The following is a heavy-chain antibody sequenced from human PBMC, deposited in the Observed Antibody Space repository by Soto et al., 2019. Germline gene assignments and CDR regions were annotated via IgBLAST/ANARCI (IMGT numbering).Heavy chain of an antibody. CDR3: ARDLDYDSSGAGAFDI. V-gene: IGHV4-31*03. J-gene: IGHJ3*02. CDR2: IYYSGST. CDR1: GGSISSGGYY. D-gene: IGHD3-22*01. Sequence: SETLSLTCTVSGGSISSGGYYWSWIRQHPGKGLEWIGYIYYSGSTYYNPSLKSRVTISVDTSKNQFSLKLSSVTAADTAVYYCARDLDYDSSGAGAFDIWGQGTMVTVSS.